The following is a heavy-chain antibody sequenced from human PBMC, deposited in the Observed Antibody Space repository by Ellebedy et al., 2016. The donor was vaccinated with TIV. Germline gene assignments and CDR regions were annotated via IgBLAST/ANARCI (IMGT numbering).Heavy chain of an antibody. Sequence: GGSLRLSCAASGFNLATYSMNWVRQAPGKGLEWLSYISHSSITIHYADSVRGRYTVSRDNTKNSLYLQMNSLRADDTSIYYCARDMGWGNERINDAFDIWGQGTMVTVSS. V-gene: IGHV3-48*04. CDR2: ISHSSITI. CDR1: GFNLATYS. CDR3: ARDMGWGNERINDAFDI. J-gene: IGHJ3*02. D-gene: IGHD7-27*01.